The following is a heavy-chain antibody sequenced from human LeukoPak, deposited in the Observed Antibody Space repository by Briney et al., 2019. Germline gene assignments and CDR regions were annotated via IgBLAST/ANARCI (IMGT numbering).Heavy chain of an antibody. V-gene: IGHV5-10-1*01. D-gene: IGHD2-15*01. CDR3: ARQEYCSGGSCYTWFDP. CDR1: GYSFPSYW. CDR2: IAPSDSYT. J-gene: IGHJ5*02. Sequence: GESLKISCRVSGYSFPSYWITWVRQMPGKGLEWMGRIAPSDSYTNYSPSFEGHVAFSVDKSTSTVYLQWSSLKASDTAMYYCARQEYCSGGSCYTWFDPWGQGTLVTVSS.